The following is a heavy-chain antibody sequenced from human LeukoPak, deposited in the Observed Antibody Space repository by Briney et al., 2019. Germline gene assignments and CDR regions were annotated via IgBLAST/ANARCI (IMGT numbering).Heavy chain of an antibody. CDR1: GYTFTSYD. CDR2: MNPNSGNT. Sequence: ASVKVSCKASGYTFTSYDINWVRQATGQGLEWMGWMNPNSGNTGYAQKFQGRVTMTRDTSTSTVYMELSSLRSEDTAVYYCARDRFGTMIAGAFDIWGQGTMVTVSS. V-gene: IGHV1-8*01. D-gene: IGHD3-22*01. CDR3: ARDRFGTMIAGAFDI. J-gene: IGHJ3*02.